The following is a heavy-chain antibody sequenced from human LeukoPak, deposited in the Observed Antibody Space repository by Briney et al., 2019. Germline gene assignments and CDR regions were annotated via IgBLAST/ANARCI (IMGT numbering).Heavy chain of an antibody. CDR1: GFTFSSYS. Sequence: PGGSLRLSCAASGFTFSSYSMNWVRRAPGKGLEWGSSSSSSSSYIYYADSVKGRFTISRDNAKNSLYLQMNSLRAEDTAVYYCARAHNWKYGTFDYWGQGTLVTVSS. CDR3: ARAHNWKYGTFDY. D-gene: IGHD1-7*01. V-gene: IGHV3-21*01. CDR2: SSSSSSYI. J-gene: IGHJ4*02.